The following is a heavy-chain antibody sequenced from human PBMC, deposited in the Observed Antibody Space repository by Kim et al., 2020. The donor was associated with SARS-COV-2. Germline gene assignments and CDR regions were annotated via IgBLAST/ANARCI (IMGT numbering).Heavy chain of an antibody. Sequence: GGSLRLSCAASGFTFDDYAMHWVRQAPGKGLEWVSGISWNSGSIGYADSVKGRFTISRDNAKNSLYLQMNSLRAEDTALYYCAKDQNHRNTAMSFLADY. CDR3: AKDQNHRNTAMSFLADY. V-gene: IGHV3-9*01. CDR2: ISWNSGSI. CDR1: GFTFDDYA. J-gene: IGHJ4*01. D-gene: IGHD5-18*01.